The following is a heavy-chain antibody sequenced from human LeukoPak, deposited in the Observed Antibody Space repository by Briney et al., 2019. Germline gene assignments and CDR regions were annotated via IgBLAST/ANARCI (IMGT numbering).Heavy chain of an antibody. J-gene: IGHJ4*02. CDR3: ARHWSGWDY. Sequence: GGSLRLSCAASGFTFSSYWMSWVRQAPGKGLEWVANIKQDGSEKNYVDSVKGRFTISRDDSKNTLYLQMNTLRADDTAVYYCARHWSGWDYWGQGTLVTVSS. CDR1: GFTFSSYW. V-gene: IGHV3-7*01. D-gene: IGHD3-3*01. CDR2: IKQDGSEK.